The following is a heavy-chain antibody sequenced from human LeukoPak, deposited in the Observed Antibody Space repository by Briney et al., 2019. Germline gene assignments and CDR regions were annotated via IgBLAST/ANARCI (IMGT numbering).Heavy chain of an antibody. CDR3: ARLTPSSSGY. J-gene: IGHJ4*02. Sequence: SETLSLTCTVSGGSISPYYWSWFRQPPGKGLEWIGFIYYSGTTNYNPSLKSRATMSVDTSKNQFSLKLSSVTATDTAVYYCARLTPSSSGYWGQGTLVTVSS. V-gene: IGHV4-59*01. CDR2: IYYSGTT. CDR1: GGSISPYY. D-gene: IGHD6-6*01.